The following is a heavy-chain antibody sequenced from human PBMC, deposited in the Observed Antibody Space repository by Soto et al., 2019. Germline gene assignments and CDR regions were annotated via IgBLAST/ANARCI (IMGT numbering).Heavy chain of an antibody. CDR2: ISGSGGGT. D-gene: IGHD3-10*01. J-gene: IGHJ4*02. CDR3: EESRGVYLYDSGWGGFDD. Sequence: EVQLLQSGGGLVQPGGSLRLSCVASGFTFNNYAMSWVRQAPGKGLEWVSGISGSGGGTYYADSVKGRFTISRDNSKNTLYLQMNSLRAEDTAVYDCEESRGVYLYDSGWGGFDDWGQGTLVPVSS. CDR1: GFTFNNYA. V-gene: IGHV3-23*01.